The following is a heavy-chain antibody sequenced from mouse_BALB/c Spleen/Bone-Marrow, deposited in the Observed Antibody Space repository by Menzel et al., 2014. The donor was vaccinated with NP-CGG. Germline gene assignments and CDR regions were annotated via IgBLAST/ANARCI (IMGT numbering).Heavy chain of an antibody. V-gene: IGHV1-5*01. CDR3: TRYYYGRYYAMDY. CDR2: IYPGNSDT. CDR1: GYIFTSYW. D-gene: IGHD1-1*01. Sequence: VQLQQSGTVLARPGASVKMSCKASGYIFTSYWMHWVKQRPGQGLEWIGAIYPGNSDTSYNQKFKGKAKLTAVTSASTAYMELSSLTNEDSAVYYCTRYYYGRYYAMDYWGQGTSVTVSS. J-gene: IGHJ4*01.